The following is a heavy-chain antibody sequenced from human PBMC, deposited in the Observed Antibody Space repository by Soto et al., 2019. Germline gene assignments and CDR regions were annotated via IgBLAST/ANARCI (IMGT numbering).Heavy chain of an antibody. Sequence: EVQLVESGGGLVQPGGSLRLSCAASGFTFSGYWMSWVRQAPGKGLEWVANIKQDGSENCYVDSVKGRFTISRDNAKNSLYLLMNSLTAEDTAVYYCAKNNRYCSSTNCFVFDYWGQGTLVTVSS. CDR2: IKQDGSEN. V-gene: IGHV3-7*01. CDR3: AKNNRYCSSTNCFVFDY. D-gene: IGHD2-2*01. J-gene: IGHJ4*02. CDR1: GFTFSGYW.